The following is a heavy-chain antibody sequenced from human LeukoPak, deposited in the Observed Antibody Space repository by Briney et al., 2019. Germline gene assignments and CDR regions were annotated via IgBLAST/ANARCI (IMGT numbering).Heavy chain of an antibody. J-gene: IGHJ4*02. CDR2: IYYSGST. CDR3: AGQYGDHDY. Sequence: PSETLSLTCTVSGGSISSSSYCWGWIRQPPGKGLEWIGTIYYSGSTYYNPSLKSRVTISIDTPKNQFSLKLSSVTAADTAVYYCAGQYGDHDYWGQGTLVTVSS. CDR1: GGSISSSSYC. V-gene: IGHV4-39*01. D-gene: IGHD4-17*01.